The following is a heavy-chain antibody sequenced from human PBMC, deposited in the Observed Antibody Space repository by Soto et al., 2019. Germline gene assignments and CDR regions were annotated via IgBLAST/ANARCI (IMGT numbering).Heavy chain of an antibody. CDR2: IYYSGST. CDR1: GGSISSGDYD. J-gene: IGHJ4*02. V-gene: IGHV4-30-4*01. CDR3: ARESGHFDY. Sequence: QVQLQESGPGLVKPSQTLSLTCTVPGGSISSGDYDWSWIRQPPVKGLDWIGYIYYSGSTYYNPSLNSRVTISVDTSKNQCALKLSSGTAAATAVNYCARESGHFDYWGQGTLVTASS. D-gene: IGHD6-25*01.